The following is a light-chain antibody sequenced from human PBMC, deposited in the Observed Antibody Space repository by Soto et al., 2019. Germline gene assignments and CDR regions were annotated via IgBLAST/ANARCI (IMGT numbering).Light chain of an antibody. J-gene: IGKJ4*01. V-gene: IGKV1D-12*01. CDR2: ATS. Sequence: DIQMSQSPASVSAPTGDRVTITCRASQGISSSLAWYQQKPGKAPKLLIYATSTLQSGVPSRFSGSGSGTVFTLTISSLQPEDFATYYCQQADSFPLTFGGGTKVDIK. CDR1: QGISSS. CDR3: QQADSFPLT.